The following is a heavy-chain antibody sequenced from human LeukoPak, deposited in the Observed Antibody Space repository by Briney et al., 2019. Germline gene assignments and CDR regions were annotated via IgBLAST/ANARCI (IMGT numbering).Heavy chain of an antibody. V-gene: IGHV3-23*01. CDR2: ISGSGGST. Sequence: GSLRLSCAASGFTFSSYAMSWVRQAPGKGLEWVSAISGSGGSTYYADSVKGRFTISRDNSKNTLYLQMNSLRAEDTAVYYCAKTRSAYYYDSFYYFDYWGQGTLVTVSS. CDR3: AKTRSAYYYDSFYYFDY. CDR1: GFTFSSYA. J-gene: IGHJ4*02. D-gene: IGHD3-22*01.